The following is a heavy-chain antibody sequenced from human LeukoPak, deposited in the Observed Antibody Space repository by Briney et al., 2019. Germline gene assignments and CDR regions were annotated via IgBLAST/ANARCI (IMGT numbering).Heavy chain of an antibody. CDR1: GFTVSSNY. D-gene: IGHD5-12*01. V-gene: IGHV3-66*01. CDR3: ARDKRWSGYGMRGMDV. Sequence: GGFLRLSCAASGFTVSSNYMSWVRQAPGKGLEWVSVIYSGGSTYCADSVKGRFTISRDNSKNTLYLQMNSLRAEDTAVYYCARDKRWSGYGMRGMDVWGQGTTVTVSS. CDR2: IYSGGST. J-gene: IGHJ6*02.